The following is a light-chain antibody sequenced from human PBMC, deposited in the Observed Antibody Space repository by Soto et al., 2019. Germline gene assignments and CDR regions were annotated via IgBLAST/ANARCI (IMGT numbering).Light chain of an antibody. CDR3: AEWDDRLNGVV. V-gene: IGLV1-44*01. J-gene: IGLJ2*01. CDR1: SSNIGSNT. CDR2: RNN. Sequence: QSVLTQPPSASGTPGQRVTISCSGSSSNIGSNTVNWYQQLPGTAPKLLIYRNNQRPSGVPDRFSGSKSGPSASLAISGLPSEDEAHYWCAEWDDRLNGVVFGGGAKRTVL.